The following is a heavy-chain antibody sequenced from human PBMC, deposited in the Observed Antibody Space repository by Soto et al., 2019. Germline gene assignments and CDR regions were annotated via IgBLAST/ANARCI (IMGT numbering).Heavy chain of an antibody. CDR2: IIPIFGTA. D-gene: IGHD5-12*01. V-gene: IGHV1-69*13. CDR3: ARASIVATIWAGYYYYGMDV. Sequence: GASVKVSCKASGGTFSSYAISWVRQAPGQGLEWMGGIIPIFGTANYAQKFQGRVTITADESTSTAYMELSSLRSEVTAVYYCARASIVATIWAGYYYYGMDVWGQGTTVTVSS. CDR1: GGTFSSYA. J-gene: IGHJ6*02.